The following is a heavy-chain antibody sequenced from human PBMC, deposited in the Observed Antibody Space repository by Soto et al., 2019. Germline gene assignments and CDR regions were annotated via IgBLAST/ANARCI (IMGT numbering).Heavy chain of an antibody. D-gene: IGHD4-17*01. V-gene: IGHV3-15*01. J-gene: IGHJ5*02. Sequence: EVQLVESGGGLVKPGGSLRLSCAASGFTFSNAWMSWVRQAPGKGLEWVGRIKSKTDGGTTDYAAPVKGRFTISRDDSKNTLYLQMNSLRAEDTAVYYCAKDSYDYGDSLGWFDPWGQGTLVTVSS. CDR3: AKDSYDYGDSLGWFDP. CDR1: GFTFSNAW. CDR2: IKSKTDGGTT.